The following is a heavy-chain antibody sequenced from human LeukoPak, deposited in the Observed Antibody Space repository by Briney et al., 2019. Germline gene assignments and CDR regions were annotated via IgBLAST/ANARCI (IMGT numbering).Heavy chain of an antibody. CDR1: GSTFSNYW. V-gene: IGHV3-7*01. CDR3: ARYSPIDY. D-gene: IGHD2-21*01. J-gene: IGHJ4*02. Sequence: GGSLRLSCAASGSTFSNYWMTWVRQAPGKGLEWLANIKQDGSEEYYVDSVKGRFTISRDNAKNSLYLQMNSLSADDTAVYYCARYSPIDYWGQGTLVTVSS. CDR2: IKQDGSEE.